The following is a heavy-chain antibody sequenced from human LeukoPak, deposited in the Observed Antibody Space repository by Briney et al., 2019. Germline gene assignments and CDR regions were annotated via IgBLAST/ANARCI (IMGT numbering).Heavy chain of an antibody. CDR2: ISSDGSGK. J-gene: IGHJ4*02. Sequence: GGSLRLSCTTTGFTFSSYGMHWVRQAPGKGLEWVAVISSDGSGKHSAESVKGRFTISRDNSKNTLYLQMNGLRAEDTAVYYCAKDLTGGNYYLDYWGQGTLVTVSS. D-gene: IGHD1-26*01. V-gene: IGHV3-30*18. CDR3: AKDLTGGNYYLDY. CDR1: GFTFSSYG.